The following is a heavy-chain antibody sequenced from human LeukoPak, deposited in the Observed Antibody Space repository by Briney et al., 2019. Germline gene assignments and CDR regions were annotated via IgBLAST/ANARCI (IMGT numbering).Heavy chain of an antibody. CDR1: GFTFSSYG. V-gene: IGHV3-30*18. CDR3: AKEKLPSGYSFLTDY. J-gene: IGHJ4*02. Sequence: SLRLSCAASGFTFSSYGMHWVRQAPGKGLEWVAVISYDGPNRYYADSVKGRFTISRADSKDTLHLQMSSLRAEDTAVYYCAKEKLPSGYSFLTDYWGQGTLVTVSS. CDR2: ISYDGPNR. D-gene: IGHD5-18*01.